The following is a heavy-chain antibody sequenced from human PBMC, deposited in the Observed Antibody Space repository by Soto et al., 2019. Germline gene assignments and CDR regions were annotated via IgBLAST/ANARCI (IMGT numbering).Heavy chain of an antibody. CDR3: AKEGELLWFGDPNKGFDY. J-gene: IGHJ4*02. D-gene: IGHD3-10*01. CDR1: GFTFSSYG. V-gene: IGHV3-30*18. CDR2: ISYDGSNK. Sequence: PGGALRLSCAASGFTFSSYGMHWVRQAPGKGLEWVAVISYDGSNKYYADSVKGRFTISRDNSKNTLYLQMNSLRAEDTAVYYCAKEGELLWFGDPNKGFDYWGQGTLVTVSS.